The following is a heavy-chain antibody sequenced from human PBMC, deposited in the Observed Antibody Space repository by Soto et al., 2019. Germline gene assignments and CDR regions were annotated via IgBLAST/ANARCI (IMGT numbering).Heavy chain of an antibody. J-gene: IGHJ4*02. CDR2: INAGNGNT. CDR1: GYTFTDYA. D-gene: IGHD3-10*01. CDR3: ARGGPPIDY. Sequence: QVQLVQSGAEEKKPGASVKVSCKASGYTFTDYAMHWVRQAPGQRLEWMGWINAGNGNTKYSQKFQGRVTITRDTSASPAYMELSSLRSEDTAVYYCARGGPPIDYWGQGTLVTVSS. V-gene: IGHV1-3*05.